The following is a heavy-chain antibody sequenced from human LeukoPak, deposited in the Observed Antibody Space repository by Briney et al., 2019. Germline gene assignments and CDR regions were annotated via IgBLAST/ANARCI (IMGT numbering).Heavy chain of an antibody. J-gene: IGHJ4*02. CDR1: GITFNKAW. D-gene: IGHD5-18*01. CDR3: IIDGWIQLWLFHY. V-gene: IGHV3-15*01. Sequence: PGGSLRLSCAASGITFNKAWMSWVRQTPGKGLEWVGRIKSKTDGGATDYAAPVKGRFTISRDDSKNTLYLEMNSLKNEDTAVYYCIIDGWIQLWLFHYWGQGTLVTVSS. CDR2: IKSKTDGGAT.